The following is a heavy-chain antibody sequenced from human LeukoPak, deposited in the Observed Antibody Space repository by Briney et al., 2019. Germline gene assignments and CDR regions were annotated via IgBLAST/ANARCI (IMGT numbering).Heavy chain of an antibody. CDR2: ISYDGSNK. CDR1: GFTFSSYG. CDR3: AKLPGEGKQQLGEAFDI. Sequence: GGSLRLSCAASGFTFSSYGMHWVRQAPGKGLEWVAVISYDGSNKYYADSVKGRFTISRDNSKNTLYLQMNSLRAEDTAVYYCAKLPGEGKQQLGEAFDIWGQGTMVTVSS. V-gene: IGHV3-30*18. D-gene: IGHD6-13*01. J-gene: IGHJ3*02.